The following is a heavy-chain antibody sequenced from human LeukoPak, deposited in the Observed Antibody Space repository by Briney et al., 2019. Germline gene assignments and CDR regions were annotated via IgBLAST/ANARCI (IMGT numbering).Heavy chain of an antibody. CDR1: GGTFSSYA. Sequence: SVKVSCKASGGTFSSYAISWVRPAPGQGLEWMGGIIPIFGTANYAQKFQGRVTITTDESTSTAYMELSSLRSEDTAVYYCARGSWGTFHSYYMDVWGKGTTVTVSS. CDR2: IIPIFGTA. CDR3: ARGSWGTFHSYYMDV. D-gene: IGHD3-16*01. V-gene: IGHV1-69*05. J-gene: IGHJ6*03.